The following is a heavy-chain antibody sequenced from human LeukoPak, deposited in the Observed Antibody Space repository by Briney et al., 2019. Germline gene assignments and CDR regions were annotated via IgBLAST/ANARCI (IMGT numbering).Heavy chain of an antibody. CDR2: ISSTSSYI. Sequence: GGSLRLSCAASGFIFSDYNMKWFRQAPGKGLEWVSSISSTSSYINYADSVKGRFTISRDNANNSLSLQMNSLRAEDTAVYYCARLYGSGSYPFDYWGQGTLVTVSS. CDR1: GFIFSDYN. CDR3: ARLYGSGSYPFDY. D-gene: IGHD3-10*01. V-gene: IGHV3-21*01. J-gene: IGHJ4*02.